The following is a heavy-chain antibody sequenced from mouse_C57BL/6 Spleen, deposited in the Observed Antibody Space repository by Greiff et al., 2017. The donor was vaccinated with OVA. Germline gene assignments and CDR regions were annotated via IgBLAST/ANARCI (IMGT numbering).Heavy chain of an antibody. D-gene: IGHD1-1*01. V-gene: IGHV1-82*01. CDR1: GYAFSSSW. Sequence: VKLQQSGPELVKPGASVKISCKASGYAFSSSWMNWVKQRPGKGLEWIGRIYPGDGDTNYNGKFKGKATLTADKSSSTAYMQLSSLTSEDSAVYFCANYYGSSYDAMDYWGQGTSVTVSS. CDR3: ANYYGSSYDAMDY. J-gene: IGHJ4*01. CDR2: IYPGDGDT.